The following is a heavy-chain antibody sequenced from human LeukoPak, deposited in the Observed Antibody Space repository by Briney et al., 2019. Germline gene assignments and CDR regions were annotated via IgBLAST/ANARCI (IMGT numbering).Heavy chain of an antibody. CDR1: GYTLSDLA. V-gene: IGHV1-24*01. D-gene: IGHD5-24*01. Sequence: ASVKVSCKVSGYTLSDLAMHWVRQTAAKGLEWMGGLDPEDGETIYAQKLQGRVTMTEDTSTDTAYMELSNLRSEDTAIYYCATIGSEPQFATWGQGTLVTVSS. J-gene: IGHJ5*02. CDR3: ATIGSEPQFAT. CDR2: LDPEDGET.